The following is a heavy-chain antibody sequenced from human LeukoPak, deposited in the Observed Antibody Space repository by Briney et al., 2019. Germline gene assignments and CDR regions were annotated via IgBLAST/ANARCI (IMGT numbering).Heavy chain of an antibody. V-gene: IGHV3-30*18. J-gene: IGHJ4*02. CDR2: ISSDGTNK. Sequence: GGSLRLSCAASGFRFSSYDMHWVRQAPGKGLEGVAVISSDGTNKYYADSVKGRFTISRDNSKNTMYLQMNSLRAEDTAVYYCAKSRYYGSGTYYTPDYWGQGTLVTVSS. D-gene: IGHD3-10*01. CDR3: AKSRYYGSGTYYTPDY. CDR1: GFRFSSYD.